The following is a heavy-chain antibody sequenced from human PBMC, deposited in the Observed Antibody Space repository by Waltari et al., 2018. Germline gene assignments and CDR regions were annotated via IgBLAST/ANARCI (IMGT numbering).Heavy chain of an antibody. CDR2: ISAYNGNT. V-gene: IGHV1-18*01. Sequence: QVQLVQSGAEVKKPGASVKVSCKASGYTFTSYGISWVRQPPGQGLEWMGWISAYNGNTNYAQKLQGRVTMTTDTSTSTAYMELRSLRSDDTAVYYCARDTAYDFWSGYIRGDYFDYWGQGTLVTVSS. J-gene: IGHJ4*02. CDR1: GYTFTSYG. D-gene: IGHD3-3*01. CDR3: ARDTAYDFWSGYIRGDYFDY.